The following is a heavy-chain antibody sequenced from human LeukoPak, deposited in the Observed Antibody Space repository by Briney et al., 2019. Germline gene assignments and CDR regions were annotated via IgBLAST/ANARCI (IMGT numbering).Heavy chain of an antibody. CDR1: GGSISSSSYY. J-gene: IGHJ4*02. Sequence: SETLSLTCTVSGGSISSSSYYWGWIRQPPGRGMEWIGSIYYSGSTYYNPSLKSRVTISVDTSKNQFSLKLSSVTAADTAVYYCAGQMTTGSPFDYWGQGTLVTVSS. V-gene: IGHV4-39*01. D-gene: IGHD4-11*01. CDR3: AGQMTTGSPFDY. CDR2: IYYSGST.